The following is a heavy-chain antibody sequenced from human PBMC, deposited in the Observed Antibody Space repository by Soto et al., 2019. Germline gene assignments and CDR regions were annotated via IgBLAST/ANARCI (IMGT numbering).Heavy chain of an antibody. Sequence: HPRGSLRLSCAASGFTFRSYGMNWVRQAPGKGLEWVAVISYDGSNKYHADSVKGRFTISRDNSKNTLYLQINSLRTAETAVYYCAIDVGYSSSWYGVDYWGQGNLVTVS. CDR2: ISYDGSNK. V-gene: IGHV3-30*03. CDR1: GFTFRSYG. CDR3: AIDVGYSSSWYGVDY. D-gene: IGHD6-13*01. J-gene: IGHJ4*01.